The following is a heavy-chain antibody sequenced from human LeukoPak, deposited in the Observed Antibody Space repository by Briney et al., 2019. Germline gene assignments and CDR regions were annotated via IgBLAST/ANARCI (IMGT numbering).Heavy chain of an antibody. V-gene: IGHV3-23*01. D-gene: IGHD2-21*02. Sequence: GGSLTLSCAASGFTFSNYAMSWVRQAPGKRLEWVSGISGTSGTINYADPVKGRFTISRDNSKNTVYLQMNSLRAEDTAVYYCAKRLGDQRAFDYWGQGTLVTVSS. CDR2: ISGTSGTI. CDR3: AKRLGDQRAFDY. CDR1: GFTFSNYA. J-gene: IGHJ4*02.